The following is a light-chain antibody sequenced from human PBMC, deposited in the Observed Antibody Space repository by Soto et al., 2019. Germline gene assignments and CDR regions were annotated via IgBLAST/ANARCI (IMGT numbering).Light chain of an antibody. Sequence: DLQLTQSPSTLSASVGARVTITCLGSQSISSWLAWYQQKPGKAHKLLSYKASSLESGVPSRFRGSGSGTEFTLTISSLQPDDLATYYGQQYKRYSPKTFGQGTKVDIK. V-gene: IGKV1-5*03. CDR2: KAS. CDR1: QSISSW. J-gene: IGKJ1*01. CDR3: QQYKRYSPKT.